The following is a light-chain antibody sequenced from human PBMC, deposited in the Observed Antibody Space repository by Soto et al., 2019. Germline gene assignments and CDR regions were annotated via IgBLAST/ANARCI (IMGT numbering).Light chain of an antibody. CDR1: QNIGLS. V-gene: IGKV1-12*01. CDR3: QQANSFPPIT. Sequence: DIQMTQSPSPRSASVVDRVTITSCASQNIGLSLAWYQHKPGRGPKLLIYAASNLQSGVPSRFSGSGSGTDFTLTISSLHPEDFATYYCQQANSFPPITFGQGTRLE. CDR2: AAS. J-gene: IGKJ5*01.